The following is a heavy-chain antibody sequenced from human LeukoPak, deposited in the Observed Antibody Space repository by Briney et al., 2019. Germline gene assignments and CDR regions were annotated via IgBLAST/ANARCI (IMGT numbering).Heavy chain of an antibody. J-gene: IGHJ4*02. D-gene: IGHD3-10*01. V-gene: IGHV3-23*01. CDR3: ARSAPRFGELQLYYFDY. CDR1: GFTFSSYA. CDR2: ISGSGGST. Sequence: GGSLRLSCAASGFTFSSYAMSWVRQAPGKGLEWVSAISGSGGSTYYADSVKGRFTISRDNSKNTLYLQMNSLRAEDTAVYYCARSAPRFGELQLYYFDYWGQGTLVTVSS.